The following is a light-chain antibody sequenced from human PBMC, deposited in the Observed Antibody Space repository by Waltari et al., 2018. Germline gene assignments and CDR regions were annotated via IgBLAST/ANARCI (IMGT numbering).Light chain of an antibody. Sequence: DIQMTQSPSSLSASVGDKVTITCRASQGISSWLAWYQQKPGKATKLLIYAASSLQSGVPSRFIGSGSGTDYTLTISSLQPEDFATYYCQQGYNTPLTFGGGTKVEIK. J-gene: IGKJ4*01. CDR3: QQGYNTPLT. CDR1: QGISSW. CDR2: AAS. V-gene: IGKV1-12*01.